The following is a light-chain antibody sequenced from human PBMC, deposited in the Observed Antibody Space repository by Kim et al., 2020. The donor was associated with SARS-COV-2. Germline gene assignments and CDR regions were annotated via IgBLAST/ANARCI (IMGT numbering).Light chain of an antibody. V-gene: IGKV3-15*01. CDR1: ESVSSN. CDR3: QQYNHWPPEYT. Sequence: SPGERVTLSCRASESVSSNLAWYQQKLGQPPRLLIHGASVRATGIPARFSGGGSETEFTLTISSLQSEDFAVYYCQQYNHWPPEYTFGQGTKLEI. J-gene: IGKJ2*01. CDR2: GAS.